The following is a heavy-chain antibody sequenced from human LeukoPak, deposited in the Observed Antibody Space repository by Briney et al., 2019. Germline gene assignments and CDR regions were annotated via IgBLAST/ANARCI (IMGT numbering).Heavy chain of an antibody. V-gene: IGHV4-39*07. D-gene: IGHD3-22*01. Sequence: SETLSLTCTVSGGSISSSSYYWGWIRQPPGKGLEWIGSIYYSGSTYYNPSLKSRVTISVDTSKNQFSLKLSSVTAADTAVYYCARGTHYDSSGYYDYYYYGMDVWGQGTTVTVSS. J-gene: IGHJ6*02. CDR1: GGSISSSSYY. CDR2: IYYSGST. CDR3: ARGTHYDSSGYYDYYYYGMDV.